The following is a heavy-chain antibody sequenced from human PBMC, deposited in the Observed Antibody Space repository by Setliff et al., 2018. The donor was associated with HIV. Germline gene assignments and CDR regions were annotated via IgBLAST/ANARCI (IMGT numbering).Heavy chain of an antibody. D-gene: IGHD5-12*01. CDR2: ISDYTGNT. J-gene: IGHJ4*02. Sequence: ASVKVSCKASGYTFSSHGITWVRQVPGQGLEWMGWISDYTGNTDYAQKFQGQVTISADKSISTAYLQWSSLKASDTAMYYCARASSYSGYDGHFDYWGRGTLVTVSS. CDR1: GYTFSSHG. CDR3: ARASSYSGYDGHFDY. V-gene: IGHV1-18*01.